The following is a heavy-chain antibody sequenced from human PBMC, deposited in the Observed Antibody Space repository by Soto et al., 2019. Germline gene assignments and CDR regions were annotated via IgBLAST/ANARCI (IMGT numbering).Heavy chain of an antibody. D-gene: IGHD3-10*01. J-gene: IGHJ4*02. CDR1: GLTFGSRA. CDR3: ARGSTDSYPGSRIFDF. CDR2: ITDTGGDA. V-gene: IGHV3-23*01. Sequence: LRLSCVASGLTFGSRAMTWVRPAPGEGLQWVSTITDTGGDAKYADSVRGRFVISRDNSKKTLYLQMTSLTAEDSAMYYCARGSTDSYPGSRIFDFWGRGTLVTVSS.